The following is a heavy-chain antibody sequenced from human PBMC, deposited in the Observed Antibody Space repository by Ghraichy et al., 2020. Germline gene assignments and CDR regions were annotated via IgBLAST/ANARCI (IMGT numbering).Heavy chain of an antibody. CDR2: VYRDGST. CDR1: GDSISTSYY. Sequence: SETLSLTCTVSGDSISTSYYWGWIRQPPGKGLEWIGIVYRDGSTPYSPTLNSRVTISVDTPKNQFSLKVSSVTAADTAVYFFARISDYGGYYFDYWCQGILVTVSS. CDR3: ARISDYGGYYFDY. D-gene: IGHD4-17*01. J-gene: IGHJ4*02. V-gene: IGHV4-39*01.